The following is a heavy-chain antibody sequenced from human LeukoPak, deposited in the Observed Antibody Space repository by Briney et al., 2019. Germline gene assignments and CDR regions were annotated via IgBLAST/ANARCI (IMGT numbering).Heavy chain of an antibody. J-gene: IGHJ5*02. CDR2: ISAYNGNT. D-gene: IGHD5-18*01. Sequence: ASVKVSCKASGYTFTSYGISWVRQAPGQGLEWMGWISAYNGNTNYAQKLQGRVTMTTDTSTSTAYMELRSLRSDDTAVYYCARQPPPPDTAMGVRFDPWGQGTLVTVSS. V-gene: IGHV1-18*01. CDR3: ARQPPPPDTAMGVRFDP. CDR1: GYTFTSYG.